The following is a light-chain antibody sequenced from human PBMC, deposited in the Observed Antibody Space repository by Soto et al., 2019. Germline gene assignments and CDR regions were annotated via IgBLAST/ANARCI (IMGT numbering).Light chain of an antibody. CDR3: QQYGSSRT. V-gene: IGKV3-20*01. CDR2: GAS. CDR1: QSVSSSY. J-gene: IGKJ1*01. Sequence: DIVFTQSPGTLSLSTGDRATLSCSASQSVSSSYLAWYQQKPGQAPGLLIYGASSRATGIPDRFSGSGSGTDFTLTISRLEPEDFAVYYCQQYGSSRTFGQWTKVDIK.